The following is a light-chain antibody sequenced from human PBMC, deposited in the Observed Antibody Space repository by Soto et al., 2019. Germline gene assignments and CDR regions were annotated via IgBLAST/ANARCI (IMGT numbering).Light chain of an antibody. V-gene: IGKV1-5*01. CDR3: QQYNSYSGM. J-gene: IGKJ1*01. CDR2: DAS. CDR1: QTIGSW. Sequence: DIQMTQSPSTLSASVGDRVTVTCRASQTIGSWLAWYQQKPGRAPKLLIFDASSLESGVPSRFSGNGSGTEFTLTISGXQPDDFTSYNCQQYNSYSGMFGQGTKVDIK.